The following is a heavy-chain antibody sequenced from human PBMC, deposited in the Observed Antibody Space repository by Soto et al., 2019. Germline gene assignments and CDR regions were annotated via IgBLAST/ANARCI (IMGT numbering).Heavy chain of an antibody. J-gene: IGHJ4*02. CDR3: AKRVLWFGELLDY. V-gene: IGHV3-23*01. Sequence: EVQLLESGGGLVQPGGSLRLSCAASGFTFSRYAMSWVRQAPGKGLEWVSAISGSGGSTYYADSVKGRFTISRDNSKNTLYLQMNSLRAEDTAVYYCAKRVLWFGELLDYWGQGTLVTVSS. CDR1: GFTFSRYA. D-gene: IGHD3-10*01. CDR2: ISGSGGST.